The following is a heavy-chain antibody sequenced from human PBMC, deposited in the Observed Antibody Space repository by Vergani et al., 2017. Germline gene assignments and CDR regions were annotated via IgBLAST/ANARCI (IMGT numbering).Heavy chain of an antibody. V-gene: IGHV3-49*03. J-gene: IGHJ6*03. Sequence: EVQLVESGGDLVQPGRSLRLSCTASGFTFGYYAMDWFRQAPGQGLEWVGGIRSKAYGQATIYAASVKGRFTIPRDDSKSIAYLQMNNLQTEDTAMYYCARGGLLPLYYYYYVDVWDRGTTITVSS. D-gene: IGHD1-26*01. CDR3: ARGGLLPLYYYYYVDV. CDR1: GFTFGYYA. CDR2: IRSKAYGQAT.